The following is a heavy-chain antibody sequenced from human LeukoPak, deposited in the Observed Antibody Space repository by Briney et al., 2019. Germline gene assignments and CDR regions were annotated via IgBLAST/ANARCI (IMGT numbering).Heavy chain of an antibody. CDR3: ARSWHSSGWYRGVDY. CDR1: GFTFSSYA. J-gene: IGHJ4*02. D-gene: IGHD6-19*01. V-gene: IGHV3-30-3*01. Sequence: GGSLRLSCAASGFTFSSYAMHWVRQAPGKGLEWVAVISYDGSNKYYADSVKGRFTISRDNSKNTLYLQMNSLRAEDTAVYYCARSWHSSGWYRGVDYWGQGTLVTVSS. CDR2: ISYDGSNK.